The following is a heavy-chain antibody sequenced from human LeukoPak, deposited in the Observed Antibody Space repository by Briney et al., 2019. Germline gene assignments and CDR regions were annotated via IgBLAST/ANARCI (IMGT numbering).Heavy chain of an antibody. D-gene: IGHD1-26*01. Sequence: SETLSLTCTVSGGPISSYYWSWIRQPAGKGLEWIGRIYTSGSTNYNASLKSRVSMSVDTSKNQFSLKLSSVTAADTAVFYCARENSGSYREFDYWGQGTLVTVSS. V-gene: IGHV4-4*07. CDR3: ARENSGSYREFDY. CDR2: IYTSGST. J-gene: IGHJ4*02. CDR1: GGPISSYY.